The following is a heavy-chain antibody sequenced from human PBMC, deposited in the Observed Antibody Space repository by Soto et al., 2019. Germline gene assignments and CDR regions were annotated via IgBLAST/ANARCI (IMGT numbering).Heavy chain of an antibody. CDR2: ITWNTGSI. D-gene: IGHD3-10*01. V-gene: IGHV3-9*01. CDR1: GFTFNDYA. J-gene: IGHJ4*02. CDR3: AKGQGSGTTRGLYFAN. Sequence: GGSLRLSCAASGFTFNDYAMHWVRQAPGKGLEWVSTITWNTGSIDYADSVKGRFIISRDNAKHSLYLQMNSLRAEDTALYYCAKGQGSGTTRGLYFANWGQGTLVTVSS.